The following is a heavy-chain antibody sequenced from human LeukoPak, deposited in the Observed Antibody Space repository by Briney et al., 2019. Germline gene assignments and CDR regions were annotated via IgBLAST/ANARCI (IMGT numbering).Heavy chain of an antibody. J-gene: IGHJ6*04. V-gene: IGHV3-21*01. D-gene: IGHD3-10*01. CDR2: ISSSSSYI. CDR1: GFTFSSYS. CDR3: ARDKLIMVRGVDV. Sequence: TGGSLRLSCAASGFTFSSYSMNWVSQAPRKGLEWVSSISSSSSYIYYADSVKGRFTISGDNANNTLYLQMNSLRAEDTAVYYCARDKLIMVRGVDVWGKGTTVTVSS.